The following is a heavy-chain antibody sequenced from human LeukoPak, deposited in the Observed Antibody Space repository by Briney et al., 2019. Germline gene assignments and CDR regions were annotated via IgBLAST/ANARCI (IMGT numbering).Heavy chain of an antibody. Sequence: SETLSLTCTVSGGSISSSSYYWGWIRQPPGKGLEWIGSIYYSGSTYYNPSLRSRVTISVDTSKNQFSLRLNSVTAADTAVYYCARLGYSYGLLIDYWGQGTLVTVSS. V-gene: IGHV4-39*01. CDR3: ARLGYSYGLLIDY. CDR1: GGSISSSSYY. J-gene: IGHJ4*02. CDR2: IYYSGST. D-gene: IGHD5-18*01.